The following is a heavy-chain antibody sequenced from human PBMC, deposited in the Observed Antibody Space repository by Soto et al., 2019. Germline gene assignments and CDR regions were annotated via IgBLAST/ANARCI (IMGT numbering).Heavy chain of an antibody. CDR2: IIPIFGTA. J-gene: IGHJ6*02. D-gene: IGHD2-2*01. CDR3: ARVGLVPAAMDYYYYGMDV. V-gene: IGHV1-69*06. CDR1: GGTFSSYA. Sequence: SVKVSCKASGGTFSSYAISWVRQAPGQGLEWMGGIIPIFGTANYAQKFQGRVTITADKSTSTAYMELSSLRSEDTAVYYCARVGLVPAAMDYYYYGMDVWGQGTTVTVSS.